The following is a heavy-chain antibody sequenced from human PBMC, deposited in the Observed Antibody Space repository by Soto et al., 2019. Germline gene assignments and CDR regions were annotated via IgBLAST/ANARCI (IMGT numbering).Heavy chain of an antibody. CDR3: ARGGRGYVYCFDY. V-gene: IGHV4-59*07. D-gene: IGHD5-12*01. J-gene: IGHJ4*02. CDR1: GGSISSYY. CDR2: IYYSGST. Sequence: PSDTLSLTCTGSGGSISSYYWCWIRQPPGKGLEWIGYIYYSGSTNYNPSLKSRVTISEDTSKNQFSLKLSFVTAADTAVYYCARGGRGYVYCFDYWGQGTMVTVYS.